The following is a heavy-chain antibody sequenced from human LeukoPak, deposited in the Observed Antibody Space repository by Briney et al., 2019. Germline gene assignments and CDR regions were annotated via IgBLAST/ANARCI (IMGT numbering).Heavy chain of an antibody. CDR1: GYAISSGYF. J-gene: IGHJ5*02. V-gene: IGHV4-38-2*02. D-gene: IGHD5-18*01. CDR2: IYYSGTT. Sequence: SETLSLTCSVSGYAISSGYFWGWIRQPPGKGLEWIGSIYYSGTTHYSPSLESRVTISVDTSKNQFSLKLASVTAADTAIYYCAKGAGGFSYYNWFDPWGQGTLVTVSS. CDR3: AKGAGGFSYYNWFDP.